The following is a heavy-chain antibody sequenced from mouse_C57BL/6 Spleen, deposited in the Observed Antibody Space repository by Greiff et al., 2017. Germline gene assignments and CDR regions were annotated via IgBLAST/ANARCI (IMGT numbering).Heavy chain of an antibody. V-gene: IGHV10-1*01. CDR3: VRHGYDRAY. CDR2: IRSKSNNYAT. J-gene: IGHJ3*01. CDR1: GFSFNTYA. Sequence: EVKVVESGGGLVQPKGSLKLSCAASGFSFNTYAMNWVRQAPGKGLEWVARIRSKSNNYATYYADSVKDRFTISRDDSESMLYLQMNNLKTEDTAMYYCVRHGYDRAYWGQGTLVTVSA. D-gene: IGHD2-2*01.